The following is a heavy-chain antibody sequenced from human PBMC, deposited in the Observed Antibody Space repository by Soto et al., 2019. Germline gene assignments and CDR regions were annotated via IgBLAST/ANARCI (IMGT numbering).Heavy chain of an antibody. CDR2: IWYDGSNK. CDR3: ARDPGYCSGGSCYGYGMDV. V-gene: IGHV3-33*01. CDR1: GFTFSSYG. J-gene: IGHJ6*02. Sequence: GGSLRLSCAASGFTFSSYGMHWVRQAPGKGLEWVAVIWYDGSNKYYADSVRGRFTISRDNSKNTLYLQMNSLRAEDTAVYYCARDPGYCSGGSCYGYGMDVWGQGTTVTVSS. D-gene: IGHD2-15*01.